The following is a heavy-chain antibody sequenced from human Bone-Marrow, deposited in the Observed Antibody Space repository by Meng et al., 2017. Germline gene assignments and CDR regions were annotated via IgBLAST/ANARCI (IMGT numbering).Heavy chain of an antibody. CDR1: GGSFSGYY. Sequence: SETLSLTCAVYGGSFSGYYWSWIRQPPGKGLEWIGEINHSGSTNYNPSLKSRVTISVDTSKNQFSLKLSSVTAADTAVYYCARDYYDSSGYWGGIDYWGQGTQVTVSS. CDR2: INHSGST. V-gene: IGHV4-34*01. D-gene: IGHD3-22*01. CDR3: ARDYYDSSGYWGGIDY. J-gene: IGHJ4*02.